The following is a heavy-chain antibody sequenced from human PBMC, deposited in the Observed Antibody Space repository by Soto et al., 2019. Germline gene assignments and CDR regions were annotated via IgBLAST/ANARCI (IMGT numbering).Heavy chain of an antibody. J-gene: IGHJ2*01. V-gene: IGHV3-23*01. CDR1: GFTFSSYA. D-gene: IGHD6-6*01. Sequence: EVQLLESGGGLVQPGGSLRLSCAASGFTFSSYAMSWVRQAPGKGLEWVAGISGSRGNTYYADSVKGRFTISRDNSKNTLDKQMNSLRAEDTAVYYCEKRGSSSSEHPYWYLDLWGRGTLVTVSS. CDR2: ISGSRGNT. CDR3: EKRGSSSSEHPYWYLDL.